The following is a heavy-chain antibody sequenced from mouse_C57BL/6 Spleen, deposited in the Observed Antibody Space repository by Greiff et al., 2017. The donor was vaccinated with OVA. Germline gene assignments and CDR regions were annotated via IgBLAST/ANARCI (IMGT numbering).Heavy chain of an antibody. Sequence: QVQLKQPGAELVKPGASVKLSCKASGYTFTSYWMQWVKQRPGQGLAWIGEIDPSDSYTNYNQKFKGKATLTVDTSSSTAYMQLSSLTSEDSAVYYCASGRGWFDYWGQGTTLTVSS. CDR1: GYTFTSYW. CDR3: ASGRGWFDY. J-gene: IGHJ2*01. V-gene: IGHV1-50*01. CDR2: IDPSDSYT. D-gene: IGHD2-3*01.